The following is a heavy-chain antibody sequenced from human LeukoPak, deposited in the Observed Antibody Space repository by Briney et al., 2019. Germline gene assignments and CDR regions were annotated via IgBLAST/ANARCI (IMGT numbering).Heavy chain of an antibody. V-gene: IGHV3-30-3*01. J-gene: IGHJ6*02. D-gene: IGHD6-19*01. Sequence: GGSLRLSCAASGFTFSSYAMHWVRQAPGKGLEWVAVISSDGSNKYYADSVKGRFTISRDNSKNTLYLQMNSLRAEDTAVYYCARAGYSSGWYANYYYGMDVWGQGTTVTVSS. CDR3: ARAGYSSGWYANYYYGMDV. CDR1: GFTFSSYA. CDR2: ISSDGSNK.